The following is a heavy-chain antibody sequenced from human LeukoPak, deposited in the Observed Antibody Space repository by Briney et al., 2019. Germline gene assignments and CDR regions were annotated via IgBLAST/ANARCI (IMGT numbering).Heavy chain of an antibody. CDR3: ARGLVVVAATLFYFDY. CDR1: GGSFSGYY. J-gene: IGHJ4*02. D-gene: IGHD2-15*01. V-gene: IGHV4-34*01. Sequence: SETLSLTCAVYGGSFSGYYWSWIRQPPGKGLEWIGEINHSGSTNYNPSLKSRVTISVDTSKNQFSLKLSSVAAADTAVYYCARGLVVVAATLFYFDYWGQGTLVTVSS. CDR2: INHSGST.